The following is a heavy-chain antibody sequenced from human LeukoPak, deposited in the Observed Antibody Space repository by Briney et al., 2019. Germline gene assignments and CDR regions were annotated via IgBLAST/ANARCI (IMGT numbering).Heavy chain of an antibody. CDR1: GGSISSYY. Sequence: SETLSLTCTVSGGSISSYYWSWIRQPPGKGLEWIGYIYYSGSTNYNPSLKSRVTISVDTSKNHFSLKLTSVTAADTAVYYCARLGSAYDSSGYYFDGAFDIWGQGTLVTVSS. CDR3: ARLGSAYDSSGYYFDGAFDI. D-gene: IGHD3-22*01. V-gene: IGHV4-59*08. CDR2: IYYSGST. J-gene: IGHJ3*02.